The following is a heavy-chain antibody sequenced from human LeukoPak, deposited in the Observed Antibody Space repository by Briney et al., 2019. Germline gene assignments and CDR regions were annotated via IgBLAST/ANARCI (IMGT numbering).Heavy chain of an antibody. J-gene: IGHJ5*02. D-gene: IGHD3-10*02. Sequence: GGSLRLSCVASGYTFSPYWMSWVRQIPGKGLEWVASISNGGGATYYMDSVKGRFTISRDDAKNSLFLQMNGLRSDDTAVYYCTRENYVPDSWGQGTLVTVSS. CDR3: TRENYVPDS. V-gene: IGHV3-7*03. CDR1: GYTFSPYW. CDR2: ISNGGGAT.